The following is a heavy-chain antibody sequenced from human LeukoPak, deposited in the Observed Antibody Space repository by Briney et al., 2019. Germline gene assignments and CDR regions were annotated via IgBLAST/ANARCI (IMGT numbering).Heavy chain of an antibody. CDR2: ISSSSSYI. J-gene: IGHJ4*02. CDR1: GFTLSSYE. D-gene: IGHD3-22*01. Sequence: GGSLRLSCTVSGFTLSSYEMTWFRQAPGKGLEWVSAISSSSSYIYYADSVKGRFTISRDNAKNSLYLQMNSLRAEDTAVYYCARNKESSGYYFDYWGQGTLVTVSS. V-gene: IGHV3-21*01. CDR3: ARNKESSGYYFDY.